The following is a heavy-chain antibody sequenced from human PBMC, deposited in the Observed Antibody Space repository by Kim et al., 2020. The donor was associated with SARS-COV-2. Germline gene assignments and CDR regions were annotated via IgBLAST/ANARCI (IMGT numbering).Heavy chain of an antibody. D-gene: IGHD6-19*01. V-gene: IGHV3-33*06. CDR3: AKDPAVAGEGYFDY. Sequence: SVEGRFPISRDNSKNTLYLQMNSLRAEDTAVYYCAKDPAVAGEGYFDYWGQGTLVTVSS. J-gene: IGHJ4*02.